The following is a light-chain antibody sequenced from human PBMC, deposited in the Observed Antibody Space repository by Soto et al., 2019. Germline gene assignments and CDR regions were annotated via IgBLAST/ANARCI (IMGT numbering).Light chain of an antibody. CDR1: SSDVGGYNY. CDR2: EVT. CDR3: SSYTRSRNSRV. V-gene: IGLV2-14*01. J-gene: IGLJ1*01. Sequence: QSALTQPASVSGSPGQSITISCTGTSSDVGGYNYISWYQQYPGKAPKLLIYEVTNRPSGVSDRFSGSNSGNTASLTISGLQAGDEADYYCSSYTRSRNSRVFGTGTKVTVL.